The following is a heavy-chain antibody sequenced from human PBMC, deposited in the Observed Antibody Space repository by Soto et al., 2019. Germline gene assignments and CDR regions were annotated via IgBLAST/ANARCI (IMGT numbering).Heavy chain of an antibody. D-gene: IGHD6-13*01. CDR1: GFTVSSKY. V-gene: IGHV3-30*18. J-gene: IGHJ6*02. Sequence: GGSLRLSCAASGFTVSSKYMTWVRQAPGKGLEWVAVISYDGSNKYYADSVKGRFTISRDNSKNTLYPQMNSLRAEDTAVYYCAKDLAAAGTEYYYYGMDVWGQGTTVTVS. CDR3: AKDLAAAGTEYYYYGMDV. CDR2: ISYDGSNK.